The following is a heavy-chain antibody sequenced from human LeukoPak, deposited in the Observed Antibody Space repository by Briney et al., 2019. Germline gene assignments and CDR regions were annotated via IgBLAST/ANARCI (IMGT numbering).Heavy chain of an antibody. V-gene: IGHV3-33*01. CDR1: GFTFSTYA. Sequence: GGSLRLSCAASGFTFSTYAMHWVRQAPGKGLEWVAVIWYDGSNKYYGDSVKGRLSISRDNSKNTLFLQMNSLRAEDTAVYYCAREADCSGGGCYRGAFDIWGQGTMVAVSS. CDR2: IWYDGSNK. J-gene: IGHJ3*02. CDR3: AREADCSGGGCYRGAFDI. D-gene: IGHD2-15*01.